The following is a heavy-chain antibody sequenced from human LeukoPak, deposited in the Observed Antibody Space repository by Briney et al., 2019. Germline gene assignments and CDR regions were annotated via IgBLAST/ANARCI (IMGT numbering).Heavy chain of an antibody. Sequence: RGSLRLSCAASGFTFSDYYMSWIRQAPGKGLEWVSYISSSGLTINYADSVKGRFTISRDNAKNSLYLQMNSLRAEDTAVYYCARDSMYSSLPSDPWGQGTLVTVSS. J-gene: IGHJ5*02. CDR1: GFTFSDYY. D-gene: IGHD6-6*01. CDR2: ISSSGLTI. V-gene: IGHV3-11*01. CDR3: ARDSMYSSLPSDP.